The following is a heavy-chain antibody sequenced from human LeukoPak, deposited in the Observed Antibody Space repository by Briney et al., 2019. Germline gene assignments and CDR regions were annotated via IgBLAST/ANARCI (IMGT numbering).Heavy chain of an antibody. Sequence: GGSLRLSCAASGFTFSSYGMHWVRQAPGKGLEWVAVISYDGSNKYYADSVKGRFTISRDNSKNTLYLQMNSLRAEDTAVYYCAKKRSVSGWYGDYFDYWGQGTLVTVSS. CDR2: ISYDGSNK. CDR1: GFTFSSYG. J-gene: IGHJ4*02. V-gene: IGHV3-30*18. CDR3: AKKRSVSGWYGDYFDY. D-gene: IGHD6-19*01.